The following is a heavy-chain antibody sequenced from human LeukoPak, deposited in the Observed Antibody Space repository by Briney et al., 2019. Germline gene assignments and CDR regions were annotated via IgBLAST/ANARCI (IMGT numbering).Heavy chain of an antibody. Sequence: GGSLRLSCVASGFTFSSYWMTWVRQAPGKGLEWLANIKEDGSIQYYLDSVRGRFTISRNNAKTSVYLQLNSLRADDTAVYYCARDVWTGVAVSDYWGQGTLVTVSS. CDR1: GFTFSSYW. V-gene: IGHV3-7*01. J-gene: IGHJ4*02. CDR2: IKEDGSIQ. CDR3: ARDVWTGVAVSDY. D-gene: IGHD6-19*01.